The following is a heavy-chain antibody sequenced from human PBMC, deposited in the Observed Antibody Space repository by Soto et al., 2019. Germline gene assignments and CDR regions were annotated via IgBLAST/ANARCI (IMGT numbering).Heavy chain of an antibody. Sequence: QAQVVESGGGVVQPGRSLRLSCAASGFTFSSYAMHWVRQAPGKGLEWVALISYDGSNKYYADSVKGRFAISRDNSKNTLYLQMNSLRAEDTAVYYCARMGLLHGMDVWGQGTTVTVSS. J-gene: IGHJ6*02. CDR2: ISYDGSNK. V-gene: IGHV3-30*09. D-gene: IGHD2-15*01. CDR3: ARMGLLHGMDV. CDR1: GFTFSSYA.